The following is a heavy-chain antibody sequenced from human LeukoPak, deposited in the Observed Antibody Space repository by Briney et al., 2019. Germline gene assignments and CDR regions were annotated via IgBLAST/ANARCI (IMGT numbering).Heavy chain of an antibody. V-gene: IGHV4-4*07. Sequence: PSETLSLTCSVSGGSISSHCWNWIRQPAGKGLEWIGRIYPSGSTKYNPSLKSRVTMSLDTSKILFSLKLSSVTAADTAIYYCARSFYGSGNFDLWGQGTLVTVSS. J-gene: IGHJ4*02. CDR1: GGSISSHC. CDR2: IYPSGST. CDR3: ARSFYGSGNFDL. D-gene: IGHD3-10*01.